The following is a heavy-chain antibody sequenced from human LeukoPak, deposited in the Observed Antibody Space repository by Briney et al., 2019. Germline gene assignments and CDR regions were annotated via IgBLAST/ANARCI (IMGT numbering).Heavy chain of an antibody. V-gene: IGHV4-39*01. D-gene: IGHD3-16*01. CDR1: GGSISSSSYY. CDR2: IYYSGST. J-gene: IGHJ4*02. Sequence: PETLSLTCTVSGGSISSSSYYWGWIRQPPGKGLEWIGSIYYSGSTYYNPSLKSRVTISVDTSKNQFSLKLSSVTAADTAVYYCADYRFSYFDYWGQGTLVTVSS. CDR3: ADYRFSYFDY.